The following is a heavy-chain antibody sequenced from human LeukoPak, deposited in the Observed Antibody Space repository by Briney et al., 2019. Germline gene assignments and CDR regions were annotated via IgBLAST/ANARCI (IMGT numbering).Heavy chain of an antibody. CDR3: ARHGNYYYDSSGVFDY. V-gene: IGHV4-4*09. CDR1: GGSISSYY. J-gene: IGHJ4*02. CDR2: IYTSGST. D-gene: IGHD3-22*01. Sequence: PSETLSLTCTVSGGSISSYYWSWIRQPPGKGLEWIGYIYTSGSTNYNPSLKSRVTISVDTSKNQFSLKLSSVTAADTAVYYCARHGNYYYDSSGVFDYWGQGTLVTVSS.